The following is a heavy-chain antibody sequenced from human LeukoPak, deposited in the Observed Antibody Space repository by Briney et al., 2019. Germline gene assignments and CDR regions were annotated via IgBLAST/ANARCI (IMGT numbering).Heavy chain of an antibody. Sequence: GGSLRLSCAASGFTFSSYAMIWVRQAPGKGLEWVSAISGSGGSTYYADSVKGRFTISRDNSKNTLYLQMNSLRAEDTAVYYCARTSREIFRGELLLVYFDYWGQGTLVTVSS. CDR1: GFTFSSYA. V-gene: IGHV3-23*01. J-gene: IGHJ4*02. D-gene: IGHD3-10*01. CDR2: ISGSGGST. CDR3: ARTSREIFRGELLLVYFDY.